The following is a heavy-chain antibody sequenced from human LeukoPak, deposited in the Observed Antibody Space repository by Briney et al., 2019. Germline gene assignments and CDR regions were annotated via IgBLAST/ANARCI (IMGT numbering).Heavy chain of an antibody. V-gene: IGHV3-23*01. CDR1: GFTFSSYA. Sequence: PGGSLRLSCAASGFTFSSYAMSWVRQAPGKGLEWVSAISGSGGSTYYADSVKGRFTISRDNSKNTLYLQMNSLRAEDTAVYYCARKYYYGSGSFDYRGQGTLVTVSS. D-gene: IGHD3-10*01. CDR3: ARKYYYGSGSFDY. J-gene: IGHJ4*02. CDR2: ISGSGGST.